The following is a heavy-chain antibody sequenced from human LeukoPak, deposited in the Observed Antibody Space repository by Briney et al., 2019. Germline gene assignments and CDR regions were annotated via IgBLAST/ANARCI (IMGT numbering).Heavy chain of an antibody. CDR3: ARDISYGDFHYFDY. D-gene: IGHD4-17*01. Sequence: GGSLRLSCAVSGFTFNIFAMSWVRQAPGKGLEWVANIKQDGSEKYYVDSVKGRFTISRDNAKNSLYLQMNSLRAEDTAVYYCARDISYGDFHYFDYWGQGTLVTVSS. J-gene: IGHJ4*02. CDR2: IKQDGSEK. V-gene: IGHV3-7*03. CDR1: GFTFNIFA.